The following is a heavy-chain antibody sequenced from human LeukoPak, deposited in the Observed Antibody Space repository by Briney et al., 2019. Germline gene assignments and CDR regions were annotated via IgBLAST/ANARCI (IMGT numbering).Heavy chain of an antibody. Sequence: GASVKVSCKASGYTFTSYDINWVRQATGQGLEWMGWMNPNSGNTGYAQKFQGRVTMTRNTSISTAYMELSSLRSEDTAVYYCARLGFSRPYYYYYMDVWGKGITVTVSS. D-gene: IGHD1-26*01. J-gene: IGHJ6*03. V-gene: IGHV1-8*01. CDR1: GYTFTSYD. CDR3: ARLGFSRPYYYYYMDV. CDR2: MNPNSGNT.